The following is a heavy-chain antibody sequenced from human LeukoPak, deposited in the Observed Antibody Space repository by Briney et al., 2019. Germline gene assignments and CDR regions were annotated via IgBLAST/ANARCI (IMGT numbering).Heavy chain of an antibody. CDR1: GGSISSGSYY. Sequence: SETLSLTCTVSGGSISSGSYYWSWTWQPAGKGLEWIGRIYPSGNTMYNPSLKSPVTISIDTSKNQFSLKLTSATAADTAVYYCARHYSESGVDAFDIWGQGSMVTVSS. CDR3: ARHYSESGVDAFDI. J-gene: IGHJ3*02. D-gene: IGHD1-26*01. V-gene: IGHV4-61*02. CDR2: IYPSGNT.